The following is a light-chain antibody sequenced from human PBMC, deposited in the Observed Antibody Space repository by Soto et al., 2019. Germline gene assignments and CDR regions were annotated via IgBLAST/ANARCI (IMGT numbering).Light chain of an antibody. J-gene: IGKJ3*01. Sequence: EIVLTQSPGTLSLSPGERATLSCRASQSVSSSYLAWYQQKPGQAPRLLIYGASSRATGIPDRFSGSASGTDFTLTISRMEPEDFAVYYCQQYGSSPRITFGPGTKVDIK. CDR1: QSVSSSY. CDR3: QQYGSSPRIT. CDR2: GAS. V-gene: IGKV3-20*01.